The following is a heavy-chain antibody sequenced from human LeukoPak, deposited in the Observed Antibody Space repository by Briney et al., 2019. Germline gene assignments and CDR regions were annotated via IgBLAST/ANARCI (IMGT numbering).Heavy chain of an antibody. CDR3: ARIMGDYNILTGLYLNYNFDY. V-gene: IGHV4-34*01. CDR1: GGSFSGYY. Sequence: SETLSLTCAVYGGSFSGYYWSWIRQPPGKGLEWIGEINHSGSTNYNPSLKSRVTISVDTSKNQFSLKLRSGTAADTAVYYCARIMGDYNILTGLYLNYNFDYWGQGTLVTVSS. D-gene: IGHD3-9*01. J-gene: IGHJ4*02. CDR2: INHSGST.